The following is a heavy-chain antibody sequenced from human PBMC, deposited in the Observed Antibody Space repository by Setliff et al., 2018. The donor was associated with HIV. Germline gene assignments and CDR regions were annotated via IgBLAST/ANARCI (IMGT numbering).Heavy chain of an antibody. Sequence: RASVKVSCQASGYTFTSYAMHWVRQAPGQRLEWMGWINAGNGNTKYSQKFQGRVTITRDTSASTAYMELSSLRSEDTAVYYCARRTHYYDSSGPWEAFDIWGQGTMVTVSS. D-gene: IGHD3-22*01. CDR3: ARRTHYYDSSGPWEAFDI. V-gene: IGHV1-3*01. CDR2: INAGNGNT. CDR1: GYTFTSYA. J-gene: IGHJ3*02.